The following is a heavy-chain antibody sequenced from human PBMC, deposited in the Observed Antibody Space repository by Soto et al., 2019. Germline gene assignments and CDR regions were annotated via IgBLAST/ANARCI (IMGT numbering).Heavy chain of an antibody. V-gene: IGHV4-59*01. Sequence: QVQLQESGPGLVKPSETLALTCTVSGASISSLYWRWIRQPPGKRLEWIGYIYHTGSTLYNPSLKGRVTMSVGTSKHQVSLELRSLTAADTAVYYCARDAPGSSYFDYWGQGTLVTVSS. J-gene: IGHJ4*02. CDR2: IYHTGST. D-gene: IGHD7-27*01. CDR1: GASISSLY. CDR3: ARDAPGSSYFDY.